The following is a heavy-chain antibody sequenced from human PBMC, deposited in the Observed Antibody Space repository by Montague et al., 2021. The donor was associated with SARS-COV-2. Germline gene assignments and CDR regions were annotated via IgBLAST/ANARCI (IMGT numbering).Heavy chain of an antibody. CDR2: MHSTGST. CDR3: ARAVVGAKTATIES. Sequence: SETLSLTCSVSGGSINDYFWGWIRQSPGKGLEWVGYMHSTGSTAYNPSXXSRVIISVDTSKTQISLKLSSVSAADTALYYCARAVVGAKTATIESWGQGIQVTVSS. D-gene: IGHD2-15*01. CDR1: GGSINDYF. J-gene: IGHJ4*02. V-gene: IGHV4-59*01.